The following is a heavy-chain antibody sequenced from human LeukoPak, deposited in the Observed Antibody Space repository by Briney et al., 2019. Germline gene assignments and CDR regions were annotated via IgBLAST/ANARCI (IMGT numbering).Heavy chain of an antibody. D-gene: IGHD2-2*01. CDR3: AKDRSSSTSCSNY. V-gene: IGHV3-23*01. CDR2: VTGRSSNT. Sequence: GGSLRLSCAASGFNFSNYAMTWVRQAPGKGLEWVSGVTGRSSNTYYADSVKGRFTISRDNSKNMLYLEMNSLRVEDTAIYYCAKDRSSSTSCSNYWGQGTLVTVSS. J-gene: IGHJ4*02. CDR1: GFNFSNYA.